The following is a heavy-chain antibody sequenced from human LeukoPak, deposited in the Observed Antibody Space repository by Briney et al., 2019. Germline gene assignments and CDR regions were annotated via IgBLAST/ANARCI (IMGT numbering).Heavy chain of an antibody. CDR2: IYYSGST. Sequence: SATLSLTCTVSGGSISSYYWSWIRQPPGKGLEWIGYIYYSGSTNYNPSLKSRVTISVDTSKNQFSLKLSSVTAADTAVYYCARHVGGERNYYDIPTPHLDYWGQGTLVTVSS. D-gene: IGHD3-22*01. V-gene: IGHV4-59*08. CDR1: GGSISSYY. CDR3: ARHVGGERNYYDIPTPHLDY. J-gene: IGHJ4*02.